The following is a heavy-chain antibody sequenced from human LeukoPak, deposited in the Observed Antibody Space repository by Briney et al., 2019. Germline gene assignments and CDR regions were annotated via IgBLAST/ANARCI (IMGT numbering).Heavy chain of an antibody. J-gene: IGHJ3*02. Sequence: ASVKVSCKASGYTFTTYGINWLRQAPGQGLAWMGWISTYNSNTHYAQKLQGRVTMTADASTSTAYMELRSLRSDDTAVYYCARGIPPGDAFDIWGQGTMVTVSS. CDR1: GYTFTTYG. V-gene: IGHV1-18*01. CDR2: ISTYNSNT. CDR3: ARGIPPGDAFDI. D-gene: IGHD2-2*02.